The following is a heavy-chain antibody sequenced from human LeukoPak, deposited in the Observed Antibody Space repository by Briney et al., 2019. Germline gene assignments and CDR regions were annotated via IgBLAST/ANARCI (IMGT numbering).Heavy chain of an antibody. Sequence: SETLSLTXTVSGDSISRGSYYWSWIRQPAGKGLEWIGRIYTSGSANYNPSLKSRVTISVDTSKNQFSLKLTSVTAADTAVFYCARGPFSRGYWYFDLWGRGTLVTVSS. CDR2: IYTSGSA. CDR3: ARGPFSRGYWYFDL. D-gene: IGHD5-24*01. J-gene: IGHJ2*01. CDR1: GDSISRGSYY. V-gene: IGHV4-61*02.